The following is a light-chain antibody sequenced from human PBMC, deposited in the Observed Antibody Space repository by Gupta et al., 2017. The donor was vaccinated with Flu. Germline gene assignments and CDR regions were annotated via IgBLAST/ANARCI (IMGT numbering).Light chain of an antibody. CDR3: QLLTTWPPFT. CDR2: VSF. V-gene: IGKV3-11*01. J-gene: IGKJ2*01. CDR1: QNVGSH. Sequence: EIVLTQSPGTLSLSPGERATLTCSASQNVGSHLSWYQLKPGQAPRLLILVSFVRSAGVPVRFSGSGYGKDLTLTISSVDPEDFAVYYCQLLTTWPPFTFGQGTKLEI.